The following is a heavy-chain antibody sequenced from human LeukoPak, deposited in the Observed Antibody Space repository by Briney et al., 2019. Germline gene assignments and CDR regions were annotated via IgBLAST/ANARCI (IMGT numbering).Heavy chain of an antibody. CDR1: GFTFSNYA. D-gene: IGHD5-18*01. CDR2: ISYDGSNK. CDR3: ARDRDTRVGPTDIDY. J-gene: IGHJ4*02. V-gene: IGHV3-30*04. Sequence: PGGSLRLSCAASGFTFSNYAMHWVRQAPGKGLEWVAVISYDGSNKYYADSVKGRFTISRDNSKNTVYLQMNSLRAEDTAVYYCARDRDTRVGPTDIDYWGQGTLATVSS.